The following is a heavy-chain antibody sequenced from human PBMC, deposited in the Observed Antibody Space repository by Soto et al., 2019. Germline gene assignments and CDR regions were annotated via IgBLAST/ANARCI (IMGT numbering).Heavy chain of an antibody. CDR2: INSDGSST. V-gene: IGHV3-74*01. J-gene: IGHJ6*03. CDR3: ASYYGSGSYYYYYYYMDV. Sequence: GGSLRLSCAASGFTFSSYWMHWVRQAPGKGLVWVSRINSDGSSTSYADSVKGRFTISRDSAKNTLYLQMNSLRAEDTAVYYCASYYGSGSYYYYYYYMDVWGKGTTVTVSS. D-gene: IGHD3-10*01. CDR1: GFTFSSYW.